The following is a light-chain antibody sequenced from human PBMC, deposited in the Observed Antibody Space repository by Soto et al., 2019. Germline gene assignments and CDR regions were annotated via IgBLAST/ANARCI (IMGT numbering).Light chain of an antibody. V-gene: IGKV3-15*01. Sequence: EIVMTHSPATLSVSPGDRATLSFRASQSVSTNIAWYQQKPGQAPRLLIYGASTRATGIPARFSGSGSGTEFTLTISSLQYEDFAVYYCQQYNYWSTFGQGTKLEIK. CDR3: QQYNYWST. J-gene: IGKJ2*01. CDR2: GAS. CDR1: QSVSTN.